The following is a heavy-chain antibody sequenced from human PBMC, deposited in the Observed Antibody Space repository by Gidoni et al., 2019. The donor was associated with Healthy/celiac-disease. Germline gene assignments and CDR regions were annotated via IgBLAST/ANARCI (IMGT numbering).Heavy chain of an antibody. D-gene: IGHD2-8*01. CDR1: GGTFSSYA. J-gene: IGHJ6*02. V-gene: IGHV1-69*01. CDR2: IIPILGTA. CDR3: ARPSRIVLSSSSLYYYGMDV. Sequence: QVQLVQSGAEVKKPGSSVKVSCKAAGGTFSSYALSWVRQAPGQGLEWMGGIIPILGTANYAQKFQGRVTITADESTSTAYMELSSLRSEDTAVYYCARPSRIVLSSSSLYYYGMDVWGQGTTVTVSS.